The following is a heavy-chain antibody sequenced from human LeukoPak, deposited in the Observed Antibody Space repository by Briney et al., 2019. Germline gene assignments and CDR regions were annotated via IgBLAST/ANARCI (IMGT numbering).Heavy chain of an antibody. V-gene: IGHV3-30*04. CDR3: AKDGQPYGSGSLNY. CDR2: ISYDGSNK. J-gene: IGHJ4*02. CDR1: GFTFSSYA. Sequence: GGSLRLSCAASGFTFSSYAMYWVRQAPGKGLEWVAVISYDGSNKYYADSVKGRFTISRDNSKNTLYLQMNSLRAEDTAVYYCAKDGQPYGSGSLNYWGQGTLVTVSS. D-gene: IGHD3-10*01.